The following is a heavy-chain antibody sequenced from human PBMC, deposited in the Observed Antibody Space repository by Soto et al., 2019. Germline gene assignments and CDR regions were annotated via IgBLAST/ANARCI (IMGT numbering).Heavy chain of an antibody. CDR1: GGSVSSGRYY. D-gene: IGHD1-1*01. Sequence: QVQLQQWGAGLLKPSETLSLTCAVYGGSVSSGRYYWSWIRQPPGMGLEWIGEMSHSGGTHFNSSLKSRVTISVDTSKNQFSLKMSSVTAADTALYYCARVERGTATTVVDAFDIWGPGTMVTVSS. V-gene: IGHV4-34*01. CDR2: MSHSGGT. J-gene: IGHJ3*02. CDR3: ARVERGTATTVVDAFDI.